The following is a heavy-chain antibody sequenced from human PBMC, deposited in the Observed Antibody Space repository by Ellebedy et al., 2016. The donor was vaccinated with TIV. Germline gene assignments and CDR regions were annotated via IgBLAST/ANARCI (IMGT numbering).Heavy chain of an antibody. J-gene: IGHJ6*02. CDR1: GFTFSSYA. CDR2: ISGSGGST. V-gene: IGHV3-23*01. CDR3: ASNTHYDILTGYYMSGGDDYYYYGMDV. D-gene: IGHD3-9*01. Sequence: GGSLRLXXAASGFTFSSYAMSWVRQAPGKGLEWVPAISGSGGSTYYADSVKGRFTISRDNSKNTLYLQMNSLRAEDTAVYYCASNTHYDILTGYYMSGGDDYYYYGMDVWGQGTTVTVSS.